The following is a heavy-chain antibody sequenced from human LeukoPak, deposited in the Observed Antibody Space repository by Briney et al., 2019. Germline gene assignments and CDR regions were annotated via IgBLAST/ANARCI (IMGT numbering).Heavy chain of an antibody. CDR3: AGHHPRNTVDF. Sequence: SETLSLTCTVSGGSISSYYWSWIRQPPGKGLEWIAYTSDIGSTNYNPSLKSRVTISLDTSKNQFSLKLSSVTAADTAVYYCAGHHPRNTVDFWGQGTLVTVSS. J-gene: IGHJ4*02. D-gene: IGHD2-8*02. CDR2: TSDIGST. V-gene: IGHV4-59*08. CDR1: GGSISSYY.